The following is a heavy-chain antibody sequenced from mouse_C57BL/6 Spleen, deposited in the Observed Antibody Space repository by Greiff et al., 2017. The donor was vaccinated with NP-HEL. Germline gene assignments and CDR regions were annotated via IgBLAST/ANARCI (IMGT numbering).Heavy chain of an antibody. D-gene: IGHD3-2*02. J-gene: IGHJ1*03. V-gene: IGHV1-54*01. CDR2: INPGSGGT. CDR1: GYAFTNYL. CDR3: ARYGSSGHWYFDV. Sequence: VQLQQSGAELVRPGTSVKVSCKASGYAFTNYLIEWVKQRPGQGLEWIGVINPGSGGTNYNEKFKGKATLTADKSSSTAYMQLSSLTSEDSAVYFCARYGSSGHWYFDVWGTGTTVTVSS.